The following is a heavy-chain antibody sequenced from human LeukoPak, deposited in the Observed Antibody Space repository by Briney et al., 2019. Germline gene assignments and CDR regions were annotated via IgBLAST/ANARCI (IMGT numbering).Heavy chain of an antibody. Sequence: KSGGSLRLSCAASGFTFSDYYMSWIRQAPGKGLEWVSYISSSGSTIYYADSVKGRFTISRDNAKNSLYLQMNSLRAEDTAVYYCARGYCSSTSCYSRDYYYMDVWGKGTTVTVSS. D-gene: IGHD2-2*01. CDR3: ARGYCSSTSCYSRDYYYMDV. V-gene: IGHV3-11*04. CDR1: GFTFSDYY. J-gene: IGHJ6*03. CDR2: ISSSGSTI.